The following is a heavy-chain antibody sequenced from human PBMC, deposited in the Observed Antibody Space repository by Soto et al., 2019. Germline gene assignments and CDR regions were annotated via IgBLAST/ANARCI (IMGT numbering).Heavy chain of an antibody. J-gene: IGHJ6*02. Sequence: SLTCTVSGGSISSGDYYWSWIRQPPGKGLEWIGYIYYSGSTYYNPSLKSRVTISVDTSKNQFSLKLSSVTAADTAVYYCARDQEGLGKGYYYYGMDVWGQGTTVTVSS. CDR2: IYYSGST. V-gene: IGHV4-30-4*01. CDR3: ARDQEGLGKGYYYYGMDV. D-gene: IGHD7-27*01. CDR1: GGSISSGDYY.